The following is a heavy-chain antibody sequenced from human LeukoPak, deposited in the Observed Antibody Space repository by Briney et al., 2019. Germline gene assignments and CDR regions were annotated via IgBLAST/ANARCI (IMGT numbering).Heavy chain of an antibody. Sequence: GGSLRLSCTASGFTFGDYAMNWVRQAPGKGLEVVSAIVGYGGSTYYANSVKGRFTISRDNSKNTLYVQMGSLRPEDMAVYYCARGSSGSGWYSPPDYWGQGTLVTVSS. J-gene: IGHJ4*02. CDR3: ARGSSGSGWYSPPDY. CDR1: GFTFGDYA. V-gene: IGHV3-64*01. D-gene: IGHD6-19*01. CDR2: IVGYGGST.